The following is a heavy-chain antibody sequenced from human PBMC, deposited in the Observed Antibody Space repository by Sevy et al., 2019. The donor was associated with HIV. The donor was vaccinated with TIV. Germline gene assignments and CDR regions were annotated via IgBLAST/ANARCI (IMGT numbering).Heavy chain of an antibody. J-gene: IGHJ4*02. V-gene: IGHV3-23*01. CDR3: AKDPDYITIFGVVNTAIFDY. Sequence: GGSLRLSCAASGFTFSSYAMSWVRQAPGKGLEWVSAISGSGGSTYYADSVKGRFTISRDNSKNTLYLQMNSLRVEDTAVYYCAKDPDYITIFGVVNTAIFDYWGQGTLVTVSS. CDR1: GFTFSSYA. CDR2: ISGSGGST. D-gene: IGHD3-3*01.